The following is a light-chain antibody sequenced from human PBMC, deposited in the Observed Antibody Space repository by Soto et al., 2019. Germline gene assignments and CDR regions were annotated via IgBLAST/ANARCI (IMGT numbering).Light chain of an antibody. J-gene: IGLJ1*01. CDR3: NSYTSSSTYV. V-gene: IGLV2-14*01. CDR1: SSDVGGYNY. CDR2: DVS. Sequence: QSALTQPASVSGSPGQSITISCTGTSSDVGGYNYVSWYQQHPGTAPTLMIYDVSNRPSGVSNRFSGSKSGNTASLPISGLQAEDEADYYCNSYTSSSTYVFGTGIKLTVL.